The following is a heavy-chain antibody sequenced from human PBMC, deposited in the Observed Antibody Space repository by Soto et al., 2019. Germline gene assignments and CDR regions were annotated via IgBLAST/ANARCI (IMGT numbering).Heavy chain of an antibody. Sequence: QITLKESGPTLVKPTQTLTLTCAFSELSLATNGLSVGWVRQPPGKALEWLALIYWDDDKRYSPSLKSRLTITRDTSKNQVVLTMTNMDPVDTATYYCAHSSTDLNHALDVWGQGTTVSVSS. V-gene: IGHV2-5*02. D-gene: IGHD3-3*01. J-gene: IGHJ6*02. CDR3: AHSSTDLNHALDV. CDR2: IYWDDDK. CDR1: ELSLATNGLS.